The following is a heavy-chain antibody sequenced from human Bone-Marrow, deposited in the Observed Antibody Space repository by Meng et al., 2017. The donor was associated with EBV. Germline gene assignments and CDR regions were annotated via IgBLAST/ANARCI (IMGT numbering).Heavy chain of an antibody. J-gene: IGHJ5*02. V-gene: IGHV4-4*02. CDR3: ASGLYYSSGNYYGGWFDP. CDR2: IYHSGTT. D-gene: IGHD3-10*01. CDR1: GASITNSYW. Sequence: QQPAPGLVTPTETLSLTCPGSGASITNSYWWNWVRQPPGKGLEWIGEIYHSGTTNYNPSLKRRVTISVDKSKNQFSLRLSSMTAADTAIYYCASGLYYSSGNYYGGWFDPWGQGILVTVSS.